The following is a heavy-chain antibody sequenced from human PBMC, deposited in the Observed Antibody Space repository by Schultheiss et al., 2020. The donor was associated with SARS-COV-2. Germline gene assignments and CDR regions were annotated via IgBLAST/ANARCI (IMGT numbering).Heavy chain of an antibody. D-gene: IGHD4-23*01. CDR2: IKQDGSEK. V-gene: IGHV3-7*01. CDR3: ARDGKPVGTAGLDY. J-gene: IGHJ4*02. Sequence: GGSLRLSCAASGFTFSNAWMSWVRQAPGKGLEWVANIKQDGSEKYYVDSVKGRFTISRDNAKNSLSLQMNSLRAEDTAVYYCARDGKPVGTAGLDYWGQGTLVTVSS. CDR1: GFTFSNAW.